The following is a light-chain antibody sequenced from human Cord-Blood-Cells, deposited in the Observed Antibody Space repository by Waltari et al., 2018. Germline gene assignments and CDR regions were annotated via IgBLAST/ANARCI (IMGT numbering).Light chain of an antibody. CDR1: QSVSSY. V-gene: IGKV3-11*01. CDR2: DAS. J-gene: IGKJ4*01. Sequence: EIVLTQSPATLSLSPGERATLSCRASQSVSSYLAWYQQKPGQAPRLLIYDASNRATGIPARFSGSGSGIDFTLTISSLEPEDFAVYYCQQRSNWTPLTFGGGTKVEIK. CDR3: QQRSNWTPLT.